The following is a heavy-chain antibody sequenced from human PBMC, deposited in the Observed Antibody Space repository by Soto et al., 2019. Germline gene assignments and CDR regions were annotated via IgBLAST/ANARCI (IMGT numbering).Heavy chain of an antibody. D-gene: IGHD1-7*01. CDR2: IIPILGIA. CDR1: GGTFSSYT. V-gene: IGHV1-69*02. CDR3: XXXXXXXWNYYFDY. J-gene: IGHJ4*02. Sequence: QVQLVQSGAEVKKPGSSVKVSCKASGGTFSSYTISWXRQAPGXXXEWMGRIIPILGIANYAQKFQGRVTITAXKSTSXXXMXXXXLXXXXXXXXXXXXXXXXXWNYYFDYWGQGTLVTVSS.